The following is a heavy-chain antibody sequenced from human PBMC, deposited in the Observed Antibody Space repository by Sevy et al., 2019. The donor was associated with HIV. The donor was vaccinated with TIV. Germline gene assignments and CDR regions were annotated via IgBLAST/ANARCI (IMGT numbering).Heavy chain of an antibody. CDR3: ARDHGIQLWAYYYMDV. D-gene: IGHD5-18*01. CDR1: GGSISSYY. V-gene: IGHV4-4*07. J-gene: IGHJ6*03. CDR2: IYTSEST. Sequence: SETLSLTCTVSGGSISSYYWSWIRQPAGKGLEWIGRIYTSESTNYNPSLKSRVTMSVDTSKNQFSLKLSSVTAADTAVYYCARDHGIQLWAYYYMDVWGKGTTVTVSS.